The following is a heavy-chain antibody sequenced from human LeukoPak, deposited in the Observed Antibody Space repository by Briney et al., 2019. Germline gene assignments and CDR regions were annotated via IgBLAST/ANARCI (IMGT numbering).Heavy chain of an antibody. D-gene: IGHD1-26*01. J-gene: IGHJ6*03. Sequence: PGGSLRLSCAASGFTFSSYSMNWVRQGPGKGLEWVSHISSSSSTIFYADSVKDRFTISRDNAKNSLFLQMNSLRAEDTAVYYCAKDVGGTNFHYMDVWGKGTTVIVSS. CDR2: ISSSSSTI. CDR1: GFTFSSYS. CDR3: AKDVGGTNFHYMDV. V-gene: IGHV3-48*01.